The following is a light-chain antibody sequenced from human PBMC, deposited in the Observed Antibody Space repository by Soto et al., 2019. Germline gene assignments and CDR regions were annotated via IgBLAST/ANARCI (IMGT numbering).Light chain of an antibody. CDR3: QQRSNWPPV. V-gene: IGKV3-11*01. J-gene: IGKJ2*01. Sequence: EIVLTQSPATLSLSPGERATLSCRASQSVSSYLAWYQQKPGQAPRLLIYDASNRATGIPARFSGSGSGTDITLTISGLEPEDYAVYYCQQRSNWPPVFGQGTELEIK. CDR2: DAS. CDR1: QSVSSY.